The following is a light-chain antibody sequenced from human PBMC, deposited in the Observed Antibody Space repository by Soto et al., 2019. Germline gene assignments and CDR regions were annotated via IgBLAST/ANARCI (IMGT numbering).Light chain of an antibody. V-gene: IGLV2-11*01. Sequence: QSGLTQPRSVSGSPGQSVTISCTGTSSDVGAYNYVSWYQQHPGKAPKLIIYDVSKRPSGVPDRFSGSKSGNTASLTIPGLQADDEADYYCCSYAGSYTLWVFGGGTQLTVL. CDR3: CSYAGSYTLWV. CDR1: SSDVGAYNY. CDR2: DVS. J-gene: IGLJ3*02.